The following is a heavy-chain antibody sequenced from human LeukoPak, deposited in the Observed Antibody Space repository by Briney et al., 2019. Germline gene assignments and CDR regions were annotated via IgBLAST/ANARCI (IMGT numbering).Heavy chain of an antibody. CDR2: IYYSGST. CDR3: ARAPYYDFWSGYPTSHWYFDL. J-gene: IGHJ2*01. Sequence: PSETLSLTCTVSGGSISSYYWSWIRQPPGKGLEWIGYIYYSGSTNYNPSLKSRVTISVDTSKNQFSLKLSSVTAADTAVYYCARAPYYDFWSGYPTSHWYFDLWGRGTLVTVSS. CDR1: GGSISSYY. D-gene: IGHD3-3*01. V-gene: IGHV4-59*01.